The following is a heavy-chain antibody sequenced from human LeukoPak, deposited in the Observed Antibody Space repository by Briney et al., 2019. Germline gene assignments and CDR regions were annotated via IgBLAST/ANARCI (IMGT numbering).Heavy chain of an antibody. CDR1: GFILSGVW. Sequence: GSLRLSCAASGFILSGVWMSWVRQTPRKGLEWVANIKQDGRERYYVDSVKGRITISRDNTRNAPYQQQNSLTAEDTAAYYSASLPVVNTAALEFDLWGHGTLVTVSS. V-gene: IGHV3-7*01. D-gene: IGHD3-22*01. J-gene: IGHJ2*01. CDR2: IKQDGRER. CDR3: ASLPVVNTAALEFDL.